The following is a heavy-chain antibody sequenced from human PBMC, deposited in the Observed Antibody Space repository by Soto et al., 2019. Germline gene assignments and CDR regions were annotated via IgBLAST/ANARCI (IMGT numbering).Heavy chain of an antibody. V-gene: IGHV1-69*13. CDR3: ASLIDRCCKVCDY. CDR2: IIPIFGTA. Sequence: SVKVSCKASGGTFSSYAISWVRQAPGQGLEWMGGIIPIFGTANYAQKFQGRVTITADESTSTAYMELSSLRSEDTAVYYCASLIDRCCKVCDYWGQGTLVTVSS. J-gene: IGHJ4*02. CDR1: GGTFSSYA. D-gene: IGHD2-15*01.